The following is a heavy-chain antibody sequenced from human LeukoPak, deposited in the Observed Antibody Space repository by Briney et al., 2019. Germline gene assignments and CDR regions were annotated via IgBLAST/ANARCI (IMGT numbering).Heavy chain of an antibody. CDR3: ARYSSSWSFNWFDP. CDR1: GFTVSSNY. CDR2: ISGSGGST. J-gene: IGHJ5*02. D-gene: IGHD6-13*01. Sequence: PGGSLRLSCAASGFTVSSNYMSWVRQAPGKGLEWVSAISGSGGSTYYADSVKGRFTISRDNSKNTLYLQMNSLRAEDTAVYYCARYSSSWSFNWFDPWGQGTLVTVSS. V-gene: IGHV3-23*01.